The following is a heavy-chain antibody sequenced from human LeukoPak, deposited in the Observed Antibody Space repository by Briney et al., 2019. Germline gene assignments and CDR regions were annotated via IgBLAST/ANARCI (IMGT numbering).Heavy chain of an antibody. CDR3: ARTFSSGWYSPTDY. V-gene: IGHV3-30-3*01. CDR2: ISYDGSNK. Sequence: GRSLRPSCAASGFTFSSYAMHWVRQAPGKGLEWVAVISYDGSNKYYADSVKGRFTISRDNSKNTLYLQMNSLRAEDTAVYYCARTFSSGWYSPTDYWGQGTLVTVSS. J-gene: IGHJ4*02. CDR1: GFTFSSYA. D-gene: IGHD6-19*01.